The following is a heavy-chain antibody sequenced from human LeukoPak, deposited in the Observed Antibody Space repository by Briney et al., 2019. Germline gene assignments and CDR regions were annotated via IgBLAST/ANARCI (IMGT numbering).Heavy chain of an antibody. CDR3: ARKHRWNGLYFDF. CDR1: GYSISGTNP. J-gene: IGHJ4*02. Sequence: PSETLSLTCAVSGYSISGTNPWGWIRQPPAKGLKCIGHIYYSGTTYYNPSLKSRVTMSVDTSKNHFSLKLSSMTAVDTAVYYCARKHRWNGLYFDFWGQGTLVTVSS. CDR2: IYYSGTT. V-gene: IGHV4-28*01. D-gene: IGHD1-1*01.